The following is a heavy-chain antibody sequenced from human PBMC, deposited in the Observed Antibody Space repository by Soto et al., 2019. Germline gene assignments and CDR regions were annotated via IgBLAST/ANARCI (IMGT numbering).Heavy chain of an antibody. CDR2: MNPNSGNT. J-gene: IGHJ3*02. V-gene: IGHV1-8*01. Sequence: ASVKVSCKSSGYTFTSYDINWARQATGQGLEWMGWMNPNSGNTGYAQKFQGRVTMTRNTSISTAYMELSSLRSEDTAVYYCASPARNYDFWSGYSFDIWGQGTMVTVSS. CDR3: ASPARNYDFWSGYSFDI. CDR1: GYTFTSYD. D-gene: IGHD3-3*01.